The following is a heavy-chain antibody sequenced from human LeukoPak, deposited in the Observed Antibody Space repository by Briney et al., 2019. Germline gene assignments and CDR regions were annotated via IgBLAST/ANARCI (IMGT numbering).Heavy chain of an antibody. CDR2: LSGTDDLK. J-gene: IGHJ4*02. CDR3: ARRSVAYSYDSSGYSPVYYFDY. D-gene: IGHD3-22*01. Sequence: GGSLRLSCAASGFRFTTYAMSWVRQAPGKGLEWVSSLSGTDDLKWTPDPLRGRVTISRDNSKNTLYLQLDSLRVEDTAVYYCARRSVAYSYDSSGYSPVYYFDYWGQGTLVTVSS. CDR1: GFRFTTYA. V-gene: IGHV3-23*01.